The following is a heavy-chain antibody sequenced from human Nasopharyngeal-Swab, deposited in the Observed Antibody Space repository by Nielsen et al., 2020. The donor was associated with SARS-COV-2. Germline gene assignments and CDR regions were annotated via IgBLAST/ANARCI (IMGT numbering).Heavy chain of an antibody. V-gene: IGHV4-34*01. CDR1: GGSFSGYY. J-gene: IGHJ4*02. CDR2: INHSGST. Sequence: SETLSLTCAVYGGSFSGYYWSWIRQPPGKGLEWIGEINHSGSTNYNPSLKSRVTISVDTSKNQFSLKLSSVTAADTAVYYCARLTAAAGTGVVIGWGQGTLVTVSS. D-gene: IGHD6-13*01. CDR3: ARLTAAAGTGVVIG.